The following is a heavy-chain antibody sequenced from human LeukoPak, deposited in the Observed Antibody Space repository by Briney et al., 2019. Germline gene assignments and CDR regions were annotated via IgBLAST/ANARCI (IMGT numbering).Heavy chain of an antibody. D-gene: IGHD3-3*01. CDR1: GYTFTGYY. Sequence: ASVKVSYKASGYTFTGYYMHWVRQAPGQGLEWMGRINPNSGGTNYAQKFQGRVTMTRDTSISTAYMELSRLRSDDTAVYYCARAETNDYDFWSGYSASFDYWGQGTLVTVSS. CDR3: ARAETNDYDFWSGYSASFDY. J-gene: IGHJ4*02. V-gene: IGHV1-2*06. CDR2: INPNSGGT.